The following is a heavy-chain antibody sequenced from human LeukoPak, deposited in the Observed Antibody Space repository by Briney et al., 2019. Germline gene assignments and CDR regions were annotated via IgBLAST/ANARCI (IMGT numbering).Heavy chain of an antibody. CDR1: GFTFDDYA. V-gene: IGHV3-9*01. J-gene: IGHJ4*02. Sequence: GGSLRLSCAASGFTFDDYAMHWVRQAPGKGLEWVSGISWNSGSIGYADSVKGRFTISRDNAKNSLYLQMNSLRAEDTALYYCAKDHARFTRLVVPATLDYWGQGTLVTVSS. D-gene: IGHD2-15*01. CDR2: ISWNSGSI. CDR3: AKDHARFTRLVVPATLDY.